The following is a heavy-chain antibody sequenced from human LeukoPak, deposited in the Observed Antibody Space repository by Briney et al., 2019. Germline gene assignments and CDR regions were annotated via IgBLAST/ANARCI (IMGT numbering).Heavy chain of an antibody. V-gene: IGHV4-39*01. CDR1: GGSISSSSYY. CDR2: IYYSGST. D-gene: IGHD6-13*01. CDR3: ARQDKSSSRYPAADY. Sequence: SETLSLTCTVSGGSISSSSYYWGWIRQPPGKGLEWIGSIYYSGSTYYNPSLKSRVTISVDTSKNQFSLKLSSVTAADAAVYYCARQDKSSSRYPAADYWGQGTLVTVSS. J-gene: IGHJ4*02.